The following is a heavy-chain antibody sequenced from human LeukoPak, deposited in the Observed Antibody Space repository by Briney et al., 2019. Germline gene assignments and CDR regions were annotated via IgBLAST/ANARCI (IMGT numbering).Heavy chain of an antibody. CDR2: IYSSGST. D-gene: IGHD3-10*01. CDR1: GFTVSSNY. CDR3: AGASDYYGSGSYDNY. Sequence: GGSLRLSCAASGFTVSSNYMSWVRQAPGKGLEWVSVIYSSGSTYYADSVKGRFIISRDNSRNMLYLQMNSLRAEDTAVYYCAGASDYYGSGSYDNYWGQGTLVTVSS. V-gene: IGHV3-53*01. J-gene: IGHJ4*02.